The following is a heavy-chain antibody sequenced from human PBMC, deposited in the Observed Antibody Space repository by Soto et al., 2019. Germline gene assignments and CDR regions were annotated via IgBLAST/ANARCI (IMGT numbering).Heavy chain of an antibody. CDR2: INHSGST. J-gene: IGHJ4*02. CDR3: ARAPTHDY. CDR1: GGSFSGYY. V-gene: IGHV4-34*01. Sequence: QVQLQQWGAGLLKPSETLSLTCAVYGGSFSGYYRSWIRQPPGKGLEWIGEINHSGSTNYNPSLKSRVTISVDTSKNQFSLKLSSVTAADTAVYYCARAPTHDYWGQGTLVTVSS.